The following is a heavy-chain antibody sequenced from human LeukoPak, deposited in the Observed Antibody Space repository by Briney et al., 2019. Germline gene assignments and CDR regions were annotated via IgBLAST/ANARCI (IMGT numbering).Heavy chain of an antibody. Sequence: KPSETLSLTCTVSGGSISSSSYYWGWIRQPPGKGLEWIGSIYYSGSTYYNPSLKSRVTISVDTSKNQFSLKLSSVTAADTAVYYCARHRITTDQDWFDPWGQGTLVTVSS. D-gene: IGHD3-10*01. CDR2: IYYSGST. V-gene: IGHV4-39*01. CDR1: GGSISSSSYY. J-gene: IGHJ5*02. CDR3: ARHRITTDQDWFDP.